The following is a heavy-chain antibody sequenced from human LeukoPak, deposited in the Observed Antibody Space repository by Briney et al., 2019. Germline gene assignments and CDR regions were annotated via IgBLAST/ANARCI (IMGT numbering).Heavy chain of an antibody. CDR2: ISSSRSYI. J-gene: IGHJ4*02. D-gene: IGHD6-13*01. Sequence: GGSLRLSCAASGFTFSSYSMNWVRQAPGKGLEWVSFISSSRSYIYYADSVKGRFTISRDNAKNSLYLQMNSLRAEDTAVYYCARFIAAPYYFDYWGRGTLITVSS. CDR3: ARFIAAPYYFDY. V-gene: IGHV3-21*01. CDR1: GFTFSSYS.